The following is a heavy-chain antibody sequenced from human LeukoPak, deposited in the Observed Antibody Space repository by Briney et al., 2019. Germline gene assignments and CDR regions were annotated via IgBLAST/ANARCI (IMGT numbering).Heavy chain of an antibody. CDR1: GFTFSSYA. D-gene: IGHD2-15*01. J-gene: IGHJ4*02. CDR3: ARVAAWRFDY. V-gene: IGHV3-53*04. CDR2: IYSGDNT. Sequence: PGGSLRLSCAASGFTFSSYAMSWVRQAPGKGLEWVSVIYSGDNTNYADSVKGRFTISRHNSGNTLYLQMNSLRSEDTAVYYCARVAAWRFDYWGQGALVTVSS.